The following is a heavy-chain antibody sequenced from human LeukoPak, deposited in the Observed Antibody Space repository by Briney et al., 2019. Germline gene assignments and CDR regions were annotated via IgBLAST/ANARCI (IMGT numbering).Heavy chain of an antibody. Sequence: ASVKVSSKASGYTFTSYDINWVRQAAGQGLEWMGWMNPNSGNTGYAQKFQGRVTITRNTSISTAYMELSSLRSEDTAVYYCARNSGSSTNAFDIWGQGTMVTVSS. CDR1: GYTFTSYD. J-gene: IGHJ3*02. V-gene: IGHV1-8*03. CDR3: ARNSGSSTNAFDI. CDR2: MNPNSGNT. D-gene: IGHD1-26*01.